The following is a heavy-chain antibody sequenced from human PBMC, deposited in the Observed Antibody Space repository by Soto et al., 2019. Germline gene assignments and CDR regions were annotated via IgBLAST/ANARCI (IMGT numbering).Heavy chain of an antibody. CDR3: ARGSDGSSGTDY. CDR2: IYHSGST. D-gene: IGHD1-26*01. Sequence: QVQLQESGPGLVKPSETLSLTCAVSGASITSYWWSWVRQPPGKGLESIGEIYHSGSTHYNPSLSIRDATSADQSRNQVHLKLSSVTAADTAVYYCARGSDGSSGTDYWGQGTLVTVAS. CDR1: GASITSYW. V-gene: IGHV4-4*02. J-gene: IGHJ4*02.